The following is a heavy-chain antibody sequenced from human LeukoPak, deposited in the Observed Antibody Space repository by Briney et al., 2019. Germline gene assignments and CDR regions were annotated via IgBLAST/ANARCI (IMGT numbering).Heavy chain of an antibody. V-gene: IGHV3-23*05. Sequence: GGSLRLTCAASGFTFSSCAMSWVRQAPNKGLEWVSTIDGRSSSTFSADSVKGRFTISRDNSKNTLYLQLNSPRAEDTAVYYCAKAPFHGDSIPYYFDYWGQGSLVTVSS. CDR3: AKAPFHGDSIPYYFDY. J-gene: IGHJ4*02. CDR1: GFTFSSCA. D-gene: IGHD4-17*01. CDR2: IDGRSSST.